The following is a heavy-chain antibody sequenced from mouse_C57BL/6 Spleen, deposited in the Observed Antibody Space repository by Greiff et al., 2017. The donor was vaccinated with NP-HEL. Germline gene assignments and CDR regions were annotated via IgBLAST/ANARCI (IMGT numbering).Heavy chain of an antibody. D-gene: IGHD3-2*02. CDR3: AMELRLHAMDY. J-gene: IGHJ4*01. Sequence: QVQLQQPGAELVKPGASVKVSCKASGYTFTSYWMHWVKQRPGQGLEWIGRIHPSDSDTNYNQKFKGKATLTVDKSSSTAYMQLSSLTSEDSAVYYCAMELRLHAMDYWGQGTSVTVSS. CDR1: GYTFTSYW. CDR2: IHPSDSDT. V-gene: IGHV1-74*01.